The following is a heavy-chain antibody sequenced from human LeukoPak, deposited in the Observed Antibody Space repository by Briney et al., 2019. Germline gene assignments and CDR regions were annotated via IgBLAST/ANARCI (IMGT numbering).Heavy chain of an antibody. J-gene: IGHJ3*02. D-gene: IGHD6-19*01. CDR1: RGSICSPNW. CDR3: ASRTASALEGFGI. Sequence: PSGTLSLTCTVSRGSICSPNWWTWVRQPPGKGLEWIGEIYHGGSTSYNPSLMSRLTISVDKSRNKFSLNLSSVTAADTAVYYCASRTASALEGFGIWGQGTLVTVSS. V-gene: IGHV4-4*02. CDR2: IYHGGST.